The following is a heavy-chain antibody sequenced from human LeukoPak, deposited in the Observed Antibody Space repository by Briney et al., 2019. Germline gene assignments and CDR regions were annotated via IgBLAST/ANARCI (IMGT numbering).Heavy chain of an antibody. CDR2: IRFDGGDK. CDR1: GFTFTYFG. CDR3: ARAERCSGGSCYRFDY. J-gene: IGHJ4*02. Sequence: GGSLRLSCAASGFTFTYFGMHWVRQAPGKGLEWVAFIRFDGGDKYYADSVKGRFTISRDNAKNSLYLQMNSLRAEDTAVYYCARAERCSGGSCYRFDYWGQGTLVTVSS. D-gene: IGHD2-15*01. V-gene: IGHV3-30*02.